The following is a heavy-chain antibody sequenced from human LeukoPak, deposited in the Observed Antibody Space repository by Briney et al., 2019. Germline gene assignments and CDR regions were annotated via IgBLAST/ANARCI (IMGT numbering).Heavy chain of an antibody. CDR1: GGSFSGYY. V-gene: IGHV4-34*01. CDR3: ARASYSYDINGWVPFDY. J-gene: IGHJ4*02. D-gene: IGHD3-22*01. Sequence: EPSETLSLTCAVYGGSFSGYYWSWIRQPPGKGLEWIGEINHSGSTNYNPSLKSRVTISGDTSKNQFSLRLSSVTAADTAVYYCARASYSYDINGWVPFDYWGQGTLVTVSS. CDR2: INHSGST.